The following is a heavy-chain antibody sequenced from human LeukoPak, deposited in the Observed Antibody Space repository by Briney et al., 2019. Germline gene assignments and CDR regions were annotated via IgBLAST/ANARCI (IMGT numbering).Heavy chain of an antibody. CDR2: ISWNSGSI. CDR3: AKDHYDSSGLGGAFDI. D-gene: IGHD3-22*01. CDR1: GFTFSSYW. V-gene: IGHV3-9*01. J-gene: IGHJ3*02. Sequence: GGSLRLSCAASGFTFSSYWMSWVRQAPGKGLEWVSGISWNSGSIGYADSVKGRFTISRDNAKNSLYLQMNSLRAEDTALYYCAKDHYDSSGLGGAFDIWGQGTMVTVSS.